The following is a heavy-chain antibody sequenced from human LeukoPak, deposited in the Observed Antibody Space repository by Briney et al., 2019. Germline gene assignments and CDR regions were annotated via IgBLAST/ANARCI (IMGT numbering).Heavy chain of an antibody. CDR1: GGTFSSYA. J-gene: IGHJ4*02. V-gene: IGHV1-69*06. CDR2: IIPIFGTA. Sequence: SVKVSCKASGGTFSSYAISWVRQAPGQGLEWMGGIIPIFGTANYAQKFQGRVTITADKSTSTAYMDLNSLRSDDTAVYYCARAGPFYTGNYLGYWGQGTLVTVSS. D-gene: IGHD1-26*01. CDR3: ARAGPFYTGNYLGY.